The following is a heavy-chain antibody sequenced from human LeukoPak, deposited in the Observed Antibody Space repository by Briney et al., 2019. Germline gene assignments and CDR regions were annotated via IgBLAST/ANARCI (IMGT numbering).Heavy chain of an antibody. J-gene: IGHJ4*02. D-gene: IGHD1-26*01. Sequence: SVKVSCKASGFTFPSSAMQWVRQARGQRLEWIGWIVVGSGNTNYAQKFQERVTITRDMSTSTAYMELSSLRSEDTAVYYCAAGSGSYSIDYWGQGTLVTVSS. V-gene: IGHV1-58*02. CDR2: IVVGSGNT. CDR1: GFTFPSSA. CDR3: AAGSGSYSIDY.